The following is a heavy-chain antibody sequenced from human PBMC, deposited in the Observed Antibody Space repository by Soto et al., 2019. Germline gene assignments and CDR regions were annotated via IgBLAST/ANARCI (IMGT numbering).Heavy chain of an antibody. CDR2: IRSKAYGGTT. CDR1: GFTFSDYA. CDR3: TRAGRYFDWLLPHAEYFQH. D-gene: IGHD3-9*01. Sequence: GGSLRLSCTASGFTFSDYAMSWVRQAPGKGLEWVGFIRSKAYGGTTEYAASVKGRFTISRDDSKSIAYLQMNSLKTEDTAVYYCTRAGRYFDWLLPHAEYFQHWGQGTLVTVSS. J-gene: IGHJ1*01. V-gene: IGHV3-49*04.